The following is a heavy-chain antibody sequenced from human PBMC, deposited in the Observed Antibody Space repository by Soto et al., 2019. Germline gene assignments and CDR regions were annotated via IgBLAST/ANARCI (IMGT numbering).Heavy chain of an antibody. D-gene: IGHD3-3*02. J-gene: IGHJ6*02. V-gene: IGHV5-10-1*01. CDR1: GYSFTSYW. Sequence: GESLKISCKGSGYSFTSYWISWVRQVPGKGLEWMGRIDPSDSYSNYSPSFQGHITISADKSINTAYLHFSNLKASDTAVYYCARHFPLPTDLQFYYYYYYGVDVWGHGAAVTVSS. CDR2: IDPSDSYS. CDR3: ARHFPLPTDLQFYYYYYYGVDV.